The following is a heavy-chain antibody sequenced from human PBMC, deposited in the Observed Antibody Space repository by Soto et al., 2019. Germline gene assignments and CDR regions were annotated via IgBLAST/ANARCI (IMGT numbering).Heavy chain of an antibody. Sequence: QVQLVQSGAEVVKPGASVRVSCKTSSHTFSSYGFTWVRQAPGQGLEWMGWISAYNGNTNYAQKFQGRVTVTTDTSTSTAYMELRSLRSDDTAVYYCARALYCSGGSCYFDYWGQGTLVTVSS. CDR1: SHTFSSYG. D-gene: IGHD2-15*01. CDR3: ARALYCSGGSCYFDY. V-gene: IGHV1-18*01. J-gene: IGHJ4*02. CDR2: ISAYNGNT.